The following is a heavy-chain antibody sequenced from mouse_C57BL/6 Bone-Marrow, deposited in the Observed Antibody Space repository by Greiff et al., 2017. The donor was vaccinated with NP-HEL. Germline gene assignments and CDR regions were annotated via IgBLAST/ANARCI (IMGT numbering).Heavy chain of an antibody. CDR2: INPSNGGT. Sequence: QVHVKQPGTELVKPGASVKLSCKASGYTFTSYWMHWVKQRPGQGLEWIGNINPSNGGTNYNEKFKSKATLTVDKSSSTAYMQLSSLTSEDSAVYYCARWRITTRDYFDYWGQGTTLTVSS. V-gene: IGHV1-53*01. J-gene: IGHJ2*01. CDR3: ARWRITTRDYFDY. CDR1: GYTFTSYW. D-gene: IGHD2-4*01.